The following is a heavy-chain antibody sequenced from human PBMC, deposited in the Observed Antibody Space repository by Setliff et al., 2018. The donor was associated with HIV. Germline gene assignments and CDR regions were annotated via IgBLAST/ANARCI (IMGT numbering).Heavy chain of an antibody. D-gene: IGHD2-21*01. J-gene: IGHJ6*02. Sequence: PGESLKISCVASRFTFNNAWMNWVRQAPGKGLEWLGRIKKSSDGGKTDDASPVKGRFTISRDDSKNTLYLQMNSLKTEDTGVYFCATDNGPSYSMDIWGQGTTVTVSS. CDR1: RFTFNNAW. CDR2: IKKSSDGGKT. V-gene: IGHV3-15*01. CDR3: ATDNGPSYSMDI.